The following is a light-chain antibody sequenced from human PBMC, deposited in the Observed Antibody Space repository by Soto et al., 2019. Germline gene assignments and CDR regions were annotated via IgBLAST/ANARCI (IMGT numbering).Light chain of an antibody. V-gene: IGKV3-20*01. CDR1: QSVSSNY. CDR3: QQYESSPWT. J-gene: IGKJ1*01. CDR2: GAS. Sequence: EIVLTQSTCTLSLSPGERATLSCRASQSVSSNYLGWYQQKPGQAPRLLIYGASSRATGIPDRFSGSGSGTDFILTITRLEPEDFAVYYCQQYESSPWTFGQGTKVDIK.